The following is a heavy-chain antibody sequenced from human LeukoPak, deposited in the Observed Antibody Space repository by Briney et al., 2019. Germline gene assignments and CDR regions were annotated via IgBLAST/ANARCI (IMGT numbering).Heavy chain of an antibody. J-gene: IGHJ4*02. CDR2: ITGSGVST. D-gene: IGHD5-18*01. CDR3: AKDSGYTYGLSPYYFDC. CDR1: GFTFGSYA. V-gene: IGHV3-23*01. Sequence: GGSLRLSCAASGFTFGSYAMSWIRQAPGKGLEWVSAITGSGVSTHYADSVKGRFTISRDNSKDSLYLQMSSLRAEDTAVYYCAKDSGYTYGLSPYYFDCWGQGTLVTVSA.